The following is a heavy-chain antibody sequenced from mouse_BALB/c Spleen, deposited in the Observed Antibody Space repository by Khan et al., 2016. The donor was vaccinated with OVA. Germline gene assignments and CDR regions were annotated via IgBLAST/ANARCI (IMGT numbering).Heavy chain of an antibody. CDR3: ARSTYRYAFVY. V-gene: IGHV3-8*02. CDR1: GDSITTGY. Sequence: EVQLQESGPSLVKPSQTLSLTCSVTGDSITTGYWNWIRKFPGNKLEYMGYIIYTGYTYYNPSLQSRISITRHTSNTQYYLQLNSVTDEETATYYCARSTYRYAFVYWGQGTLVTVSA. D-gene: IGHD2-14*01. CDR2: IIYTGYT. J-gene: IGHJ3*01.